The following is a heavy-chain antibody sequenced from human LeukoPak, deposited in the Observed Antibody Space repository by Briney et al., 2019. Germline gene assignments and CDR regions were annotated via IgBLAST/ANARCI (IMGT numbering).Heavy chain of an antibody. J-gene: IGHJ4*02. CDR1: GVSISSYY. CDR3: ARFGSVDDSSGYYLDY. V-gene: IGHV4-4*07. CDR2: IYTSGST. Sequence: SETLSLTCTVSGVSISSYYWSWIRQPAGKGLDWIGRIYTSGSTNYNPSLKSRVTMSVDTYKNQFSLKLSSVTAADTAVYYCARFGSVDDSSGYYLDYWGQGTLVTVSS. D-gene: IGHD3-22*01.